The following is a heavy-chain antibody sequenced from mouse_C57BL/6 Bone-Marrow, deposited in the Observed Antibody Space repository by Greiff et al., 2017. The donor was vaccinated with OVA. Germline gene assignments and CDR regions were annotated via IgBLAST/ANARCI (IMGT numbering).Heavy chain of an antibody. Sequence: QVHVKQSGAELARPGASVKLSCKASGYTFTSYGISWVKQRTGQGLEWIGEIYPRSGKTYYNEKFKGKATLTADKSSSTAYMELRSLTSEDSAVYFCAREGLRGGFAYWGQGTLVTVSA. J-gene: IGHJ3*01. D-gene: IGHD2-4*01. CDR1: GYTFTSYG. CDR3: AREGLRGGFAY. V-gene: IGHV1-81*01. CDR2: IYPRSGKT.